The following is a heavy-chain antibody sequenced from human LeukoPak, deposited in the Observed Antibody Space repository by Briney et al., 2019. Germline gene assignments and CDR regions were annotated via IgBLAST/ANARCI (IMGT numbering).Heavy chain of an antibody. CDR2: ISGSGGNT. CDR3: AKVSWANYFDY. D-gene: IGHD6-13*01. CDR1: GFIFSSYA. V-gene: IGHV3-23*01. Sequence: GGSLRLSCAASGFIFSSYAMSWVRQAPGKGLEWVSAISGSGGNTYYADSVRGWFTISRDNSKNTLYLQMNSLRAEDTAIYYCAKVSWANYFDYWGQGTLVTVSS. J-gene: IGHJ4*02.